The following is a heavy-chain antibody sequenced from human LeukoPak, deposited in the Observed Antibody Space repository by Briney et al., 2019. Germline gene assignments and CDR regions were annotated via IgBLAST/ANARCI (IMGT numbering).Heavy chain of an antibody. CDR1: GGSISSSSYY. V-gene: IGHV4-39*01. Sequence: PSETLSLTGTVSGGSISSSSYYWGWIRQPPGKGLEWIGTIYYSGSTYYNPSLKSRVTISVDTSKNQFSLKLISVTAADAAVYYCARQGIAVATTTFDSWGQGTLVTVSS. CDR2: IYYSGST. J-gene: IGHJ4*02. D-gene: IGHD6-19*01. CDR3: ARQGIAVATTTFDS.